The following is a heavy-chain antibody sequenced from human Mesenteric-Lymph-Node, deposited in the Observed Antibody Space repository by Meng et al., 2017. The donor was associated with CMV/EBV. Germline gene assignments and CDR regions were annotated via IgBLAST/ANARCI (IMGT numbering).Heavy chain of an antibody. Sequence: GGSLRLSCAASGFTFSSYAMHWVRQAPGKGLEWVAVISYDGSNEYYADSVKGRFTISRDNSKNTLYLQMNSLRAEDTAVYYCAKLIAVAGDYWGQGTLVTVSS. CDR3: AKLIAVAGDY. J-gene: IGHJ4*02. CDR1: GFTFSSYA. CDR2: ISYDGSNE. V-gene: IGHV3-30-3*01. D-gene: IGHD6-19*01.